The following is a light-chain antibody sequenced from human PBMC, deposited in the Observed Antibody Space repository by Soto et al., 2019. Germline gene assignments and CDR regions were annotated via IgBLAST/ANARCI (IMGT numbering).Light chain of an antibody. CDR1: TGAVTSGYY. Sequence: QTVVTQEPSLTVSPGGTVTLTCASSTGAVTSGYYPNWFQQKPGQAPRALIYSTNNKYSWTPARFSGSLLGGKAALTLSGVQPEDEAEYYCLLFDGASQLVFGGGTKLTVL. CDR3: LLFDGASQLV. V-gene: IGLV7-43*01. CDR2: STN. J-gene: IGLJ2*01.